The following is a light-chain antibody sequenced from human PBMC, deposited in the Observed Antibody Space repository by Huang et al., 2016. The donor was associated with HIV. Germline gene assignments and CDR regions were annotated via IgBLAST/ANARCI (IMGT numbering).Light chain of an antibody. CDR3: QQVDGYPLT. Sequence: IQLTQSPSSLSASVGDRVTITCRASQGISSYLAWYQQKQGEAPKLLIYAASTLQSGFPSRFSGIGSGTDFTLTITSLQPEDSATYYCQQVDGYPLTFGPGTKVHIK. V-gene: IGKV1-9*01. CDR1: QGISSY. J-gene: IGKJ3*01. CDR2: AAS.